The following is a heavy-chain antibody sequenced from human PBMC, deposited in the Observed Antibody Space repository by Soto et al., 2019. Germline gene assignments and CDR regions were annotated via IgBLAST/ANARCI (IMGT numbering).Heavy chain of an antibody. CDR2: IWYDGSNK. Sequence: GGSLRLSCAASGFTFSSYGMHWVRQAPGKGLEWVAVIWYDGSNKYYADSVKGRFTISRDNSKNTLYLQMNSLRAEDTAVYYCARPHLSRGRVYYFDYWGQGTLVTVSS. CDR3: ARPHLSRGRVYYFDY. J-gene: IGHJ4*02. V-gene: IGHV3-33*01. D-gene: IGHD3-16*02. CDR1: GFTFSSYG.